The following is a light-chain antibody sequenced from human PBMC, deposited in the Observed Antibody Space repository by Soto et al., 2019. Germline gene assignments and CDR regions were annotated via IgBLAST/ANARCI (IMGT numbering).Light chain of an antibody. CDR3: SSYTSSGTRV. J-gene: IGLJ1*01. CDR2: EVS. Sequence: QSALTQPASVSGSPGQSITISCTGTTSDVGGYNFVSWYQLHPGKAPKLMIFEVSNRPSGVSNRFSGSKSGNTGSLTISGLQAEDEADYYCSSYTSSGTRVFGTGTKLTVL. V-gene: IGLV2-14*01. CDR1: TSDVGGYNF.